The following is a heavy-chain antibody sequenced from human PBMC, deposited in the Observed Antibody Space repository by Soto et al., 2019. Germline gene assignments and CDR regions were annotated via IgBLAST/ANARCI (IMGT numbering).Heavy chain of an antibody. CDR2: IIPIFGTA. Sequence: QVQLVQSGAEVKKPGSSVKVSCKASGGTFSSYAISWVRQAPGQGLEWRGGIIPIFGTANYAQKFQGRVTITADESTSTAYMELSSLRSEDTAVYYCAAVTSYGDYDPYFDYWGQGTLVTVSS. J-gene: IGHJ4*02. D-gene: IGHD4-17*01. V-gene: IGHV1-69*01. CDR1: GGTFSSYA. CDR3: AAVTSYGDYDPYFDY.